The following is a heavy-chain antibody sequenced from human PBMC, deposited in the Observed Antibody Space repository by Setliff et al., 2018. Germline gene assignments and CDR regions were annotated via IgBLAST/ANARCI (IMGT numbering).Heavy chain of an antibody. D-gene: IGHD6-19*01. V-gene: IGHV5-51*01. CDR1: GYSFTSYW. CDR3: GSHRSGWYGSAFEN. CDR2: LYPGDSDT. J-gene: IGHJ3*02. Sequence: GGSLKISCKGSGYSFTSYWIGWVRQMPGKGLECVGVLYPGDSDTRYNPSFRGQVTISADKSINTAYMQWSSLKASVTAMYYCGSHRSGWYGSAFENWGQGTMVTVSS.